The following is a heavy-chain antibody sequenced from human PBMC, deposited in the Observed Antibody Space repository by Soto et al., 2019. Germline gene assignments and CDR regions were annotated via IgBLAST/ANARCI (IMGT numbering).Heavy chain of an antibody. V-gene: IGHV3-23*01. D-gene: IGHD2-2*01. Sequence: GGSLRLSCAASGFTFSSYAMSWVRQAPGKGLKWVSAISGSGGSTYYADSVKGRFTISRDNSKNTLYLQMNSLRAEDTAVYYCVKSARDIVVVPAAIPWFDPWGQGTLVTVSS. J-gene: IGHJ5*02. CDR3: VKSARDIVVVPAAIPWFDP. CDR1: GFTFSSYA. CDR2: ISGSGGST.